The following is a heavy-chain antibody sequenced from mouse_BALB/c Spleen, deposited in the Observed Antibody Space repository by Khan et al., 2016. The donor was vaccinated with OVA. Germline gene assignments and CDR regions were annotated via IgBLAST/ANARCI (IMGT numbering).Heavy chain of an antibody. CDR2: INNYTGEP. Sequence: QIQLVQSGPELKKPGETVQISCKASGFTFTNYGMNWVRQAPGKGLKWMGWINNYTGEPNFPDDFKGRFAFSLETSASTAYLQINSLNIEMTSTYYCASVEYNGTMDFWGQGTSVTVSS. CDR3: ASVEYNGTMDF. CDR1: GFTFTNYG. J-gene: IGHJ4*01. V-gene: IGHV9-3-1*01. D-gene: IGHD6-1*01.